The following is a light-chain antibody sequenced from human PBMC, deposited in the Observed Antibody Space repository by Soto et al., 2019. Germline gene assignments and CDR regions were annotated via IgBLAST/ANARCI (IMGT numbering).Light chain of an antibody. Sequence: DIQITQSPSSLSASVGDRVTIPCRASQSISSHLNWYQQKPGKAPKLLIYTASSLQSGVPSRFRRSGAGTDCTLTISSLQPEDVETYYCQQSYSTTRTFGQGTKVDI. V-gene: IGKV1-39*01. CDR2: TAS. J-gene: IGKJ1*01. CDR3: QQSYSTTRT. CDR1: QSISSH.